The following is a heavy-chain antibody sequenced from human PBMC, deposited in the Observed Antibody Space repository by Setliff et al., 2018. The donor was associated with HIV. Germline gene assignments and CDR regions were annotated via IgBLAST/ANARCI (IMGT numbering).Heavy chain of an antibody. CDR3: VRGHCNSDKCWYTWFDP. D-gene: IGHD2-2*01. V-gene: IGHV1-18*01. CDR2: IGSYSGYT. Sequence: ASVKVSCKASNYTLINYGVSWVRQAPGQGLEGMGWIGSYSGYTIYAQKFQDRLTMTTDTSTTTASMELRSLRSDDTAVYYCVRGHCNSDKCWYTWFDPWGQGTLVTAPQ. CDR1: NYTLINYG. J-gene: IGHJ5*02.